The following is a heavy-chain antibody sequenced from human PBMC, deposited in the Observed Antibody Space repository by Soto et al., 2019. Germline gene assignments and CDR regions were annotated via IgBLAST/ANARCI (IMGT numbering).Heavy chain of an antibody. CDR3: ARSVVGANLDS. J-gene: IGHJ4*02. Sequence: QVQLQESGPGLVRPSETLSLTCTVSGGSVSSGTYYWNWIRQPPGKRLEWIGHIYYSGRTNFNPSLKSRVTLSVDTSRNQFSLRLTFVTGADTAVYYCARSVVGANLDSWGQGTLVTVSS. D-gene: IGHD1-26*01. CDR1: GGSVSSGTYY. CDR2: IYYSGRT. V-gene: IGHV4-61*01.